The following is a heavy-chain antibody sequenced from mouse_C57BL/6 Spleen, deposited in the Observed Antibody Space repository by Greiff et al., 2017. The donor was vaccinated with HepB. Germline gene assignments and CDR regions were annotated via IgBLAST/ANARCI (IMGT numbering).Heavy chain of an antibody. V-gene: IGHV1-81*01. Sequence: QVQLQQSGAELARPGASVKLSCKASGYTFTSYGISWVKQRTGQGLEWIGEIYPRSGNTYYNEKFKGKATLTADKSSSTAYMELRSLTSEDSAVYFCARVGTTVYGYFDVWGTGTTVTVSS. CDR2: IYPRSGNT. J-gene: IGHJ1*03. CDR3: ARVGTTVYGYFDV. D-gene: IGHD1-1*01. CDR1: GYTFTSYG.